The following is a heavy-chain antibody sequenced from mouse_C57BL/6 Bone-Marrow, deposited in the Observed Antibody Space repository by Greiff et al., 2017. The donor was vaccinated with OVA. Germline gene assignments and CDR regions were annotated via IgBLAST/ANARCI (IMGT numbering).Heavy chain of an antibody. Sequence: QVQLKESGPGLVQPSQRLSITCTVSGFSLPSYGVHWVRQSPGKGLEWLGVIWRGGSTDYNAAFMSRLSITKYNAKSQVFFKMNSLQADDTSIYYCAKIPDGYWYFDVWGTGTTVTVSS. CDR1: GFSLPSYG. CDR3: AKIPDGYWYFDV. CDR2: IWRGGST. D-gene: IGHD2-3*01. J-gene: IGHJ1*03. V-gene: IGHV2-5*01.